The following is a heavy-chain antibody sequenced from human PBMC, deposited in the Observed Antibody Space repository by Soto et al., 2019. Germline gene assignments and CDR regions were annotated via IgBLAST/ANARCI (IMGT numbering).Heavy chain of an antibody. Sequence: LSLTCTVSGGSISSYYWSWIRQPPWKGLEWIGYIYYSGSTNYNPSLKSRVTISVDTSKNQFSLKLSSVTAADTAVYYCARAAGLGAYCGGDCYYGWFDPWGEGTLVTVS. CDR3: ARAAGLGAYCGGDCYYGWFDP. V-gene: IGHV4-59*01. J-gene: IGHJ5*02. D-gene: IGHD2-21*02. CDR1: GGSISSYY. CDR2: IYYSGST.